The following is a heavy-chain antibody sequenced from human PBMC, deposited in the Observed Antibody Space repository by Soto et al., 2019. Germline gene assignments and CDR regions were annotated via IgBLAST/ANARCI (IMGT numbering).Heavy chain of an antibody. Sequence: QVQVVQSGAEVKKPGASVRVSCKVSGHTLTELSMHWVRQAPGKGLEWLGGFDPEDGETIYAQKFQGRVTLTEDTSTDTAYMELSSLTSEDTAVYFCAAGGTKWLHAPFDYWGQGTLITVSS. CDR1: GHTLTELS. CDR2: FDPEDGET. V-gene: IGHV1-24*01. J-gene: IGHJ4*02. CDR3: AAGGTKWLHAPFDY. D-gene: IGHD1-1*01.